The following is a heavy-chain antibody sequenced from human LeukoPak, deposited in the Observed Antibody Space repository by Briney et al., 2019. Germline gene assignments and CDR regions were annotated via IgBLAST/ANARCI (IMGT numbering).Heavy chain of an antibody. D-gene: IGHD5-18*01. Sequence: GRSLRLSCAASGFTFDDYAMHWVRQAPGKGLEWVVVISYDGSNKYYADSVKGRFTISRDNSKNTLYLQMNSLRAEDTAVYYCASTAILCYGMDVWGQGTTVTVSS. V-gene: IGHV3-30*04. CDR2: ISYDGSNK. CDR1: GFTFDDYA. CDR3: ASTAILCYGMDV. J-gene: IGHJ6*02.